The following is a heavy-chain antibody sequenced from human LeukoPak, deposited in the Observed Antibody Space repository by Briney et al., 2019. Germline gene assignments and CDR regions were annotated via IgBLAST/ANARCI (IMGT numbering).Heavy chain of an antibody. CDR2: ISSSSSYI. D-gene: IGHD1-26*01. V-gene: IGHV3-21*01. CDR1: GFTFRDYW. J-gene: IGHJ4*02. Sequence: GGSLRLSCTASGFTFRDYWIHWIRQTPREGLEWVSSISSSSSYIYYADSVKGRFTISRDNAKNSLYLQMNSLRAEDTAVYYCARDRAGGSYGYWGQGTLVTVSS. CDR3: ARDRAGGSYGY.